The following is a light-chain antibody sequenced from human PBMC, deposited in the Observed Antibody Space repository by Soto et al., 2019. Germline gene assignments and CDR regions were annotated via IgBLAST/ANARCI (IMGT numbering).Light chain of an antibody. J-gene: IGLJ2*01. CDR2: EVT. V-gene: IGLV2-23*02. CDR3: CSYAGSSTFA. CDR1: SSDAVSNNL. Sequence: QSALTQPASVSGSPGQSITISCTGTSSDAVSNNLVSWYQQHPGKAPKLIIYEVTKRPSGISNRFSGSTSGNTASLTISGLQSEDEADYYCCSYAGSSTFAFGGGTKLTVL.